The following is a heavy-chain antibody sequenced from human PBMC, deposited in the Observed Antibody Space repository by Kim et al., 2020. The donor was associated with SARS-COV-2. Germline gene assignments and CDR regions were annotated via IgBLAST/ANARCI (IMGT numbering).Heavy chain of an antibody. V-gene: IGHV1-2*06. Sequence: ASVKVSCKASGYTFTGYYMHWVRQAPGQGLEWMGLINPNSGGTNYAQKFQGRVTMTRDTSISTAYMELSRLRSDDTAVYYCARSRITGTELDYWGQGTLVTVSS. CDR2: INPNSGGT. D-gene: IGHD1-20*01. CDR1: GYTFTGYY. CDR3: ARSRITGTELDY. J-gene: IGHJ4*02.